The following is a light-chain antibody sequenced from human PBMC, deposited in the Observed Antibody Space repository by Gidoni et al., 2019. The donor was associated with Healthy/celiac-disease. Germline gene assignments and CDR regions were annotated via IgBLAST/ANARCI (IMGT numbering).Light chain of an antibody. CDR3: AAWDDSLIGGV. CDR2: RNN. J-gene: IGLJ2*01. CDR1: SSNIGSHY. Sequence: QSVLTQPPSESGPPGQRVTLSCSGSSSNIGSHYVYRYQQPPCTAAKLLTYRNNQRPSGVPDRFSGSKSGTSACLSISGLRPEDEADYYCAAWDDSLIGGVFGGGTKLTVL. V-gene: IGLV1-47*01.